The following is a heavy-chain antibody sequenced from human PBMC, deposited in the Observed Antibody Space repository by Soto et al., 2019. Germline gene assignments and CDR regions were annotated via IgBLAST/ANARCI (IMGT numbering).Heavy chain of an antibody. D-gene: IGHD1-20*01. CDR2: IYPGDSDT. CDR1: GYSFTSYW. J-gene: IGHJ6*02. CDR3: ARLITGTYYYYYGMDV. V-gene: IGHV5-51*01. Sequence: PGESLKISCKGSGYSFTSYWIGWVRQMPGKGLEWMGIIYPGDSDTRYSPSFQGQVTISADKSISTAYLQWSSLKASDTAMYYCARLITGTYYYYYGMDVWGQGTTVTVPS.